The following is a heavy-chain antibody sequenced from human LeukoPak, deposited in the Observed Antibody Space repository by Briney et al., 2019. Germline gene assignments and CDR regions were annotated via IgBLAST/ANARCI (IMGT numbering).Heavy chain of an antibody. D-gene: IGHD3-10*01. Sequence: GGSLRLSCAASGFTFSIYGMHWVRQAPGKGLEWVAVISYDGNNKYFADSVKGRFTISRDNSKNTLYLQMNSLRVEDTAVYYCAKDDGGSPPDAFDIWGQGTLVTVSS. V-gene: IGHV3-30*18. J-gene: IGHJ3*02. CDR1: GFTFSIYG. CDR3: AKDDGGSPPDAFDI. CDR2: ISYDGNNK.